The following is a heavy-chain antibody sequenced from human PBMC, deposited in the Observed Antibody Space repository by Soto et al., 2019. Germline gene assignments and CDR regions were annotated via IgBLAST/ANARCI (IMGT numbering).Heavy chain of an antibody. CDR2: IRATGDST. CDR3: EKALMVGGRTYYSYAMDV. V-gene: IGHV3-23*01. Sequence: EVPLLASGGGLVQPGGSLRLSCEASGVTFSRFAMTWVRQAPGKGLEWVSTIRATGDSTFYADSVKGRFTISRDNSRNTVYRQMNSLRAEDTALYYGEKALMVGGRTYYSYAMDVWGQGTTVTVSS. CDR1: GVTFSRFA. J-gene: IGHJ6*02. D-gene: IGHD3-10*01.